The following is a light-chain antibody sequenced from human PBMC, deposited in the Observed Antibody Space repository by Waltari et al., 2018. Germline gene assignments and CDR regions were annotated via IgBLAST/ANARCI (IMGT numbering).Light chain of an antibody. CDR1: QNINRN. Sequence: ETVVTQSPATLSVSPGERVTLSCRASQNINRNLAWYQQNPGQAPRLLISGASTRATGIPDRFSGSGSRTEFTLTISSLHSEDFAVYYCHQNNDWPLWTFGQGTKVEIK. CDR3: HQNNDWPLWT. V-gene: IGKV3-15*01. CDR2: GAS. J-gene: IGKJ1*01.